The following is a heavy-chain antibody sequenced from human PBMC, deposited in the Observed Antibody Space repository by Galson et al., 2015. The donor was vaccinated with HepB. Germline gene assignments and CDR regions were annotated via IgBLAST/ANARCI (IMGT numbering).Heavy chain of an antibody. Sequence: SLRLSCAASGFTFSSYAMSWVRQAPGKGLEWVAAISGNSGSTYYADSVKGRFTISRDNSKNTLYLQMNSLRAEDTAVYYCARQQVLVWFGERIFDYWGQGTLVTVSS. CDR1: GFTFSSYA. CDR3: ARQQVLVWFGERIFDY. V-gene: IGHV3-23*01. D-gene: IGHD3-10*01. J-gene: IGHJ4*02. CDR2: ISGNSGST.